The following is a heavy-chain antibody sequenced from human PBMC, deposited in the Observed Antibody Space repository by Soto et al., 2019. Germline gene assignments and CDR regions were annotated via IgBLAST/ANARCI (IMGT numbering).Heavy chain of an antibody. CDR1: GFTFSHYT. CDR2: ISGNSNYI. V-gene: IGHV3-21*01. CDR3: LSDSSGPY. J-gene: IGHJ4*02. D-gene: IGHD3-22*01. Sequence: EVHLVESGGGLVKPGGSLRITCAASGFTFSHYTMNWVRQPPGKGLEWVSAISGNSNYIYYKDSVKGRFTISRDNAKDSLYLQMDSLTDEDTVVYYCLSDSSGPYWGQGTLVNVSS.